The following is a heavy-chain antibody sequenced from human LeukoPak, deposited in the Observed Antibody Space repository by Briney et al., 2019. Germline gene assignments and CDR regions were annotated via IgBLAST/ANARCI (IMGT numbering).Heavy chain of an antibody. CDR3: AGSGYYGYYFDY. D-gene: IGHD3-22*01. Sequence: GGSLRLSCAASGLTFSSYRMNWVRQAPGKGLEWVSSISSSSSYIYYADSVKGRFTISRDNAKNSLYLQMNSLRAEDTAVYYCAGSGYYGYYFDYWGQGTLVTVSS. CDR2: ISSSSSYI. J-gene: IGHJ4*02. V-gene: IGHV3-21*01. CDR1: GLTFSSYR.